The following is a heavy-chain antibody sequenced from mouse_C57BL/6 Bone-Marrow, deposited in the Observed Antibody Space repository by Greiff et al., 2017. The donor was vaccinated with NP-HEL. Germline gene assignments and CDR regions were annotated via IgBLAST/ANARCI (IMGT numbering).Heavy chain of an antibody. J-gene: IGHJ2*01. CDR2: ISDGGSYT. CDR3: ASHYYGSSYDY. V-gene: IGHV5-4*01. D-gene: IGHD1-1*01. CDR1: GFTFSSYA. Sequence: EVQLVESGGGLVKPGGSLKLSCAASGFTFSSYAMSWVRQTPEKRLEWVATISDGGSYTYYPDNVKGRFTISRDNAKNNLYLQMSHLKSEDTAMYYCASHYYGSSYDYWGQGTTLTVSS.